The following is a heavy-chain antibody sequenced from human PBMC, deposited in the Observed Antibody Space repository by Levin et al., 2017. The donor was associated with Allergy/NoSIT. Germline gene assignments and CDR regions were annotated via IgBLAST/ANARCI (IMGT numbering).Heavy chain of an antibody. V-gene: IGHV3-74*01. CDR3: ARDPRVVYYYYYGMDV. CDR2: INSDGSST. Sequence: GESLKISCAASGFTFSSYWMHWVRQAPGKGLVWVSRINSDGSSTSYADSVKGRFTISRDNAKNKLYLQMNSLRAEDTAVYYCARDPRVVYYYYYGMDVWGQGTTVTVSS. CDR1: GFTFSSYW. D-gene: IGHD2-15*01. J-gene: IGHJ6*02.